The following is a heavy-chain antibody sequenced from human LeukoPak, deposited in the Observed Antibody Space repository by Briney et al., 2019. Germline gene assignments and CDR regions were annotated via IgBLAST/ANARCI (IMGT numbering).Heavy chain of an antibody. J-gene: IGHJ6*02. V-gene: IGHV1-69*04. CDR2: IIPMLGTV. CDR1: GGTFSSYA. Sequence: ASVKVSCKASGGTFSSYAINWVRQAPGQGLEWMGRIIPMLGTVNYAQKFQGRVTIIADKFTSTAYMELSSLRSEDTAMYYRARDQKVGATPYFGMDVWGQGTTVTVSS. D-gene: IGHD1-26*01. CDR3: ARDQKVGATPYFGMDV.